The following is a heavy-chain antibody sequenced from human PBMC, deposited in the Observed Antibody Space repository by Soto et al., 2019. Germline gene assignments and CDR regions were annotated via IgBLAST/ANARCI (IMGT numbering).Heavy chain of an antibody. Sequence: GASVKVSCKASGGTFSSYAISWVRQAPGQGLEWMGGIIPIFGTANYAQKFQGRVTITADESTSTAYMELSSLRSEDTAVYYCARVITSGYDYGPYYYYGMDVWGQGTTVTVSS. CDR2: IIPIFGTA. CDR1: GGTFSSYA. J-gene: IGHJ6*02. CDR3: ARVITSGYDYGPYYYYGMDV. V-gene: IGHV1-69*13. D-gene: IGHD5-12*01.